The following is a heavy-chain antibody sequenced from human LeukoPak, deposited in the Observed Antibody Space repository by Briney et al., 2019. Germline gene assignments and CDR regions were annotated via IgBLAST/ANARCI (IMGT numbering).Heavy chain of an antibody. D-gene: IGHD2-2*01. V-gene: IGHV3-9*01. J-gene: IGHJ6*02. Sequence: GRSLRLSCAASGFTFDDYAMHWVRQAPGKGLEWDSGISWNSGSIGYADSVKGRFTISRDNAKNSLYLQMNSLRAEDTALYYCAKAGCSSTSCQVDVWDQGTTVTVSS. CDR1: GFTFDDYA. CDR2: ISWNSGSI. CDR3: AKAGCSSTSCQVDV.